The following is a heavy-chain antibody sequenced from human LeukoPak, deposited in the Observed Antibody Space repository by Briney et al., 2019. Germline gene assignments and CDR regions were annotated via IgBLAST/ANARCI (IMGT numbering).Heavy chain of an antibody. D-gene: IGHD3-10*01. Sequence: GGSLRLSCAASGFTFSSYSMNWVRQAPGKGLECVSFISSSSRYIHYADSVKGRFTITRDNAKNSLYLQMNSLRAEDTALYYCARVGDGDSFDYWGQGTLVTVSS. J-gene: IGHJ4*02. CDR1: GFTFSSYS. V-gene: IGHV3-21*01. CDR3: ARVGDGDSFDY. CDR2: ISSSSRYI.